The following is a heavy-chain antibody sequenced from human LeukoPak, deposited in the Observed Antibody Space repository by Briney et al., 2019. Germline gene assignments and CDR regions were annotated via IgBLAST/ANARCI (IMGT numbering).Heavy chain of an antibody. V-gene: IGHV3-7*01. CDR1: GFTFSSYW. J-gene: IGHJ4*02. CDR2: IKHDGGEQ. CDR3: ARERYYDTSGYYYLFDY. D-gene: IGHD3-22*01. Sequence: PGGSLRLSCAASGFTFSSYWMSWVRQAPGKGLEWVANIKHDGGEQYYVASVKGRLTISREKAKHSLYLQMNSLRAEDTAVYYCARERYYDTSGYYYLFDYWGQGTLVTVSS.